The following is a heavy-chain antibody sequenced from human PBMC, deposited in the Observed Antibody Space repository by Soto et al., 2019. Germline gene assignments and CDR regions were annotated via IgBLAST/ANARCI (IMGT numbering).Heavy chain of an antibody. CDR2: INHSGST. J-gene: IGHJ5*02. CDR3: AKTMAMVRGVKGWFDP. CDR1: GGSFSGYY. D-gene: IGHD3-10*01. Sequence: QVQLQQWGAGLLKPSETLSLTCAVYGGSFSGYYWSWIRQPPGKGLEWIGEINHSGSTNYNPSLKSGVTVPVDTSKNQFSLKLSSVTAADTAVYYCAKTMAMVRGVKGWFDPWGQGTLVTVSS. V-gene: IGHV4-34*01.